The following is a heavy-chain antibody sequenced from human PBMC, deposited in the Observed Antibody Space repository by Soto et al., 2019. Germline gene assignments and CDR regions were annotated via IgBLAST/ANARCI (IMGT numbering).Heavy chain of an antibody. CDR2: INPSGGST. Sequence: ASVKVSCKASGYTFTSHYNHWVRQAPGQGLEWMGVINPSGGSTSYAQKFQGRVTMTRDTSTSTVYMELSSLRSEDTAVYYCARGGPYSSSYYYYNYVMDVWDQGTTVTVSS. CDR1: GYTFTSHY. CDR3: ARGGPYSSSYYYYNYVMDV. D-gene: IGHD6-6*01. J-gene: IGHJ6*01. V-gene: IGHV1-46*01.